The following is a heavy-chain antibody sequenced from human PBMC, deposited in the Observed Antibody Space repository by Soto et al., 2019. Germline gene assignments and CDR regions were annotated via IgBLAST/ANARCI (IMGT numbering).Heavy chain of an antibody. Sequence: GGSLRLSCAASGFTFSNAWMSWVRQAPGKGLEWVGRIKSKTDGGTTDYAAPVKGRFTISRDDSKNTLYLQMNSLKTEDTAVYYCTTDYWAGNPIIDYWGQGTLVTVSS. CDR3: TTDYWAGNPIIDY. CDR2: IKSKTDGGTT. V-gene: IGHV3-15*01. CDR1: GFTFSNAW. D-gene: IGHD2-15*01. J-gene: IGHJ4*02.